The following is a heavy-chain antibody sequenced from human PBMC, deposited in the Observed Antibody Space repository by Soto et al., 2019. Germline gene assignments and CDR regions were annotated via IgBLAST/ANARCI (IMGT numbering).Heavy chain of an antibody. V-gene: IGHV4-59*08. CDR1: GGSISSYY. J-gene: IGHJ6*02. CDR2: VHHSWGS. Sequence: QVQLQESGPGLVKPSETLSLSCTVSGGSISSYYWSWFRQSSGKRMEWIGYVHHSWGSSYNPSLQSRVAISPDTAKSQFSLKVSPETATDPAVYYCARQGFGPLHGRVDVWGQGTTVTVSS. D-gene: IGHD3-10*01. CDR3: ARQGFGPLHGRVDV.